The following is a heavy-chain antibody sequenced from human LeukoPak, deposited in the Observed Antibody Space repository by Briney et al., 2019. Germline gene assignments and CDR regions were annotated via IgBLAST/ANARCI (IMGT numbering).Heavy chain of an antibody. V-gene: IGHV3-30*02. CDR3: ANGSPYYYDSSGYYPPDAFDI. CDR2: IRYDGSNK. CDR1: GFTFSSYG. Sequence: GGSLRLSCAASGFTFSSYGMHWVRQAPGKGLEWVAFIRYDGSNKYYADSVKGRFTISRDNSKNTLYLQMNSLRAEDTAVYYCANGSPYYYDSSGYYPPDAFDIWGQGTMVTVSS. J-gene: IGHJ3*02. D-gene: IGHD3-22*01.